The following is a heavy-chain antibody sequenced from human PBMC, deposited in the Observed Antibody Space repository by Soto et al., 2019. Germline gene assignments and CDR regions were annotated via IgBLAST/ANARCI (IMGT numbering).Heavy chain of an antibody. CDR2: INPNSGGT. J-gene: IGHJ4*02. D-gene: IGHD6-19*01. CDR3: ARDTAVAGTVYFDY. V-gene: IGHV1-2*04. Sequence: ASVKVSCKASGYTFTGYYMHWVRQAPGQGLEWMGWINPNSGGTNYAQKFQGWVTMTRDTSISTAHMELSRLRSDDTAVYYCARDTAVAGTVYFDYWGQGTLVTVSS. CDR1: GYTFTGYY.